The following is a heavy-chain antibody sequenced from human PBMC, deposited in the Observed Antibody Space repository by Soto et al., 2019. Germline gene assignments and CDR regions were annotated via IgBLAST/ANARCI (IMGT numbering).Heavy chain of an antibody. CDR3: ARLGRSSGYYNWFDP. CDR1: GCSISSSNW. V-gene: IGHV4-39*01. CDR2: IYYSGST. D-gene: IGHD3-22*01. J-gene: IGHJ5*02. Sequence: PSETLSLTCAVSGCSISSSNWWSWVRQHPGKGLEWIGSIYYSGSTYYNPSLNSRVTISVDTSKNQFSLKLSSVTAADTAVYYCARLGRSSGYYNWFDPWGQGTLVTVSS.